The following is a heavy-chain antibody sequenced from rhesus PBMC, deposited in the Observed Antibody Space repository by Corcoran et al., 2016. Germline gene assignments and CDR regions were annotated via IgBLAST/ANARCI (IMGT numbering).Heavy chain of an antibody. J-gene: IGHJ4*01. D-gene: IGHD2-15*01. CDR3: ARATGGFVA. CDR1: GGPLNRGYYY. V-gene: IGHV4S12*01. Sequence: QVQLQESGPGVVKPSGTRSLTCALSGGPLNRGYYYLRLIRHPPGKGLEWIGGIYRNSESTNYNPSLKSRVTISKDTSKNQFSLKLSSVTATDTAVYYCARATGGFVAWGQGVLVTVSS. CDR2: IYRNSEST.